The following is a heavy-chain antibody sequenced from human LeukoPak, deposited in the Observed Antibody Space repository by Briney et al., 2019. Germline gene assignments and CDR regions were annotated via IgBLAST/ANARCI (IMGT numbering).Heavy chain of an antibody. CDR2: IHPGDSDT. J-gene: IGHJ4*02. CDR3: ARRGEGPSGGIGY. V-gene: IGHV5-51*01. CDR1: GYSFATYW. Sequence: GEPLQISCPGSGYSFATYWIAWVRQMPGQGLEWMGIIHPGDSDTRYSTSFQGQVTISAEKSISTAYLQWSGLKASDIAVYCCARRGEGPSGGIGYWGQGTLVTVSS. D-gene: IGHD3-16*01.